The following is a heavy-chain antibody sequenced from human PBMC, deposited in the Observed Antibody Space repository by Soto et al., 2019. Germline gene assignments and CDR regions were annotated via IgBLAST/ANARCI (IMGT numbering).Heavy chain of an antibody. Sequence: QVQLQESGPGLVKPSQTLSLICTVSGGSISSGDYYWSWIRQPPGKGLEWMGYTHYSGSTYYNPSLHSRLIILVDTSKTQSSLNVTSVTAADTAVYFCARSSARGIDVCCHGTPVTLSS. CDR2: THYSGST. V-gene: IGHV4-30-4*01. CDR3: ARSSARGIDV. J-gene: IGHJ6*02. CDR1: GGSISSGDYY. D-gene: IGHD3-10*01.